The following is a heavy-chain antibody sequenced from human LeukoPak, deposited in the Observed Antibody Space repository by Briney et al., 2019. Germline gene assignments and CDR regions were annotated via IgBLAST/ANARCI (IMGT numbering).Heavy chain of an antibody. CDR3: ARDHVSSVDFDY. V-gene: IGHV1-2*02. J-gene: IGHJ4*02. D-gene: IGHD6-6*01. CDR2: VNPNSGGT. Sequence: GASVKVSCKASGYTFTGYYMHWVRQAPGQGLEWMGWVNPNSGGTNYAQKLQGRVTMTTDTSTSTAYMELRSLRSDDTAVYYCARDHVSSVDFDYWGQGTLVTVSS. CDR1: GYTFTGYY.